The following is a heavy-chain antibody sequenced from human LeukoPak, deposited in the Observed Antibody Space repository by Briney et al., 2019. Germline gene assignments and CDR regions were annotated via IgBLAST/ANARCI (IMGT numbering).Heavy chain of an antibody. V-gene: IGHV4-34*01. CDR1: GFTFSSYA. CDR3: ARGRNILTGYYTYYYYGMDV. CDR2: INHSGST. Sequence: LRLSCAASGFTFSSYAMHWVRQPPGKGLEWIGEINHSGSTNYNPSLKSRVTISVDTSKNQFSLELSSVTAADTAVYYCARGRNILTGYYTYYYYGMDVWGQGTTVTVSS. J-gene: IGHJ6*02. D-gene: IGHD3-9*01.